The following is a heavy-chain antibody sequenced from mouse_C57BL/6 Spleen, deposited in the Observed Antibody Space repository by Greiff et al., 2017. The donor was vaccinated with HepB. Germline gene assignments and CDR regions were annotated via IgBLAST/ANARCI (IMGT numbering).Heavy chain of an antibody. J-gene: IGHJ2*01. D-gene: IGHD1-1*01. V-gene: IGHV1S81*02. Sequence: QVQLQQPGADLVKAGASVKMSCKASGYTFTSYWMHWVKQRLGQGLEWFAETNPTNGRTYYNEKFKSKATLTVDISSSTAYMLLSGQTFEDSAVYYCARIKKIVATYFDYWGQGTTLTVSS. CDR3: ARIKKIVATYFDY. CDR2: TNPTNGRT. CDR1: GYTFTSYW.